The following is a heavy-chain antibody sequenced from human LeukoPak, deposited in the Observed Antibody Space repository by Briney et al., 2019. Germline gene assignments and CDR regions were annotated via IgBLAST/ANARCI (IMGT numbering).Heavy chain of an antibody. Sequence: GASVKVSCKASVYTFTFYYMHWVRQAPGQGLEWMGGINPNSGGTNYAQKFQGRVTMTRDTSISTAYMELSRLRSVDTAVYYCARGRSGYAFDIWGQGTMVTVSS. D-gene: IGHD3-10*01. CDR1: VYTFTFYY. V-gene: IGHV1-2*02. CDR2: INPNSGGT. J-gene: IGHJ3*02. CDR3: ARGRSGYAFDI.